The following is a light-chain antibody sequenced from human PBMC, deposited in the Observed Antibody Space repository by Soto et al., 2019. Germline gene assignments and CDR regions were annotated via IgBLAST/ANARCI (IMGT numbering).Light chain of an antibody. Sequence: DTVMTQSPLSLPVTPGEPASISCRSSQSLLHSNGYTYLDWYLQRPGQSPQLLIYLGSYRASGVPDRFSGSGSGTDFTLKISRVEAGDVGVYFCMQALQTPLTFGGGTKVDIK. CDR1: QSLLHSNGYTY. CDR3: MQALQTPLT. V-gene: IGKV2-28*01. J-gene: IGKJ4*01. CDR2: LGS.